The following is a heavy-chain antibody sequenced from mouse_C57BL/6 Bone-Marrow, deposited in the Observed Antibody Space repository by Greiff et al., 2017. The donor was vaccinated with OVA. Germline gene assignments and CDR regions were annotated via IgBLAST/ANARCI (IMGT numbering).Heavy chain of an antibody. D-gene: IGHD2-3*01. J-gene: IGHJ1*03. CDR1: GYTFTSYW. CDR2: IDPSDSYT. Sequence: QVQLQQPGAELVMPGASVKLSCKASGYTFTSYWMHWVKQRPGQGLAWIGEIDPSDSYTNYNQKFKGKSTLTVDNSSSTASMQLSSLTSEDSAVYDCAGEGILGTTYWYFDVWGTGTTVTVSS. CDR3: AGEGILGTTYWYFDV. V-gene: IGHV1-69*01.